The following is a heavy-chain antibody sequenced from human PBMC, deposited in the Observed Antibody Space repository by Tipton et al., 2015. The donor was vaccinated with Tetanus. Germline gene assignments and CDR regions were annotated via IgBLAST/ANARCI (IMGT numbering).Heavy chain of an antibody. J-gene: IGHJ4*02. CDR3: AKTKRGYSYGTYDN. CDR2: IGGSGSST. CDR1: GFTFSTHA. V-gene: IGHV3-23*01. Sequence: EASGFTFSTHAMSWVRQAPGKGLEWVSGIGGSGSSTYYAASVQGRVTISRDNSKNTLYLQMHSLKVEDTAVYYCAKTKRGYSYGTYDNWGQGILVTVSS. D-gene: IGHD5-18*01.